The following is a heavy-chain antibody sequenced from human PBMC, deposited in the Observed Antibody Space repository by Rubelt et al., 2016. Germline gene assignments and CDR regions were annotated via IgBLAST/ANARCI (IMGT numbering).Heavy chain of an antibody. CDR3: ARNWGFDY. V-gene: IGHV3-66*01. J-gene: IGHJ4*02. CDR1: GFTVSSNY. Sequence: EVQLVESGGGLVQPGGSLRLSCAASGFTVSSNYMSWVRQAPGQGLEWVSVIYSGGSTYYADSVKGRFTIARGNSKNTLYLQMTSRRAEDTAVYYCARNWGFDYWGQGTLVTVSS. D-gene: IGHD7-27*01. CDR2: IYSGGST.